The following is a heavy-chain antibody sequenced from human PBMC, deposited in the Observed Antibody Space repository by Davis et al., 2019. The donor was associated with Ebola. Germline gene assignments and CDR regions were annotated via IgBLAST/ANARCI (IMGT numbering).Heavy chain of an antibody. CDR1: GYTFTGHY. CDR3: AREWLVYRAFDI. CDR2: PNPNSGGT. D-gene: IGHD6-19*01. J-gene: IGHJ3*02. Sequence: AASVKVSCKASGYTFTGHYMHWVRQAPGQGLEWMGRPNPNSGGTNYAQKFQGRVTMTRDTSISTAYLELSRLGSDDTAVYYCAREWLVYRAFDIWGQGTMVTVSS. V-gene: IGHV1-2*06.